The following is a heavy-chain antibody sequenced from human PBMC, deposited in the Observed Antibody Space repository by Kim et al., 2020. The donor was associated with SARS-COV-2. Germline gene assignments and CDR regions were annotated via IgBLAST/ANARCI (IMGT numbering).Heavy chain of an antibody. J-gene: IGHJ4*02. V-gene: IGHV3-15*01. CDR1: GFPFSNVW. D-gene: IGHD6-13*01. Sequence: GGSLRLSCAASGFPFSNVWMSWVRQAPGRGLEWVGRIKSKTDGEATDYAAPVKGRFTMSRDDSKNTLDLQMNSLETEDTGVYYCTTLISAAGRGYWGQGTLVTVSS. CDR3: TTLISAAGRGY. CDR2: IKSKTDGEAT.